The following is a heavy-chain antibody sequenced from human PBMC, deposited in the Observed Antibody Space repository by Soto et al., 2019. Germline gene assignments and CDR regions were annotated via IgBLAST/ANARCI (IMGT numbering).Heavy chain of an antibody. CDR2: INPNSGGT. CDR1: GYTFTGYY. CDR3: AREAGTTSTYYYYGMDV. D-gene: IGHD1-7*01. V-gene: IGHV1-2*02. J-gene: IGHJ6*02. Sequence: QVQLVQSGAEVKKPGASVKVSCKASGYTFTGYYMHWVRQAAGQGLEWMGWINPNSGGTNYAQKFQGRVTMTRDTSSSTAYMELSRLRSDDTAVYYCAREAGTTSTYYYYGMDVWGQGTTVTVSS.